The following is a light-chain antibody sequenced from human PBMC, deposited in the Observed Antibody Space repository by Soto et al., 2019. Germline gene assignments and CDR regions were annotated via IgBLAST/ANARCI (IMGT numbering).Light chain of an antibody. CDR3: QQRRNWPQT. Sequence: EILLTQSPATLSLSPGVRATLSGRASQTISSYLAWYQQKPGQAPRLLIYDASNRATGIPARFSGSGSGTDFTLTISSLEPEDFAIYYCQQRRNWPQTFGQGTKVEIK. CDR2: DAS. J-gene: IGKJ1*01. V-gene: IGKV3-11*01. CDR1: QTISSY.